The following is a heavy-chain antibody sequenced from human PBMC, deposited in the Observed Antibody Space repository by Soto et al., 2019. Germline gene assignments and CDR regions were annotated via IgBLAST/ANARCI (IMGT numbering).Heavy chain of an antibody. Sequence: VGSLRLSCAASGFNFNNYAMHWVRQAPGKGLEWVAVVTFDGSRTYYADSVKGRFTISRDSSNNTVSLQMNSLTNEDTAVYYCAKAGWGGDYYCGLDVWGQGTTVTVSS. J-gene: IGHJ6*02. D-gene: IGHD2-21*01. CDR1: GFNFNNYA. CDR3: AKAGWGGDYYCGLDV. CDR2: VTFDGSRT. V-gene: IGHV3-30*18.